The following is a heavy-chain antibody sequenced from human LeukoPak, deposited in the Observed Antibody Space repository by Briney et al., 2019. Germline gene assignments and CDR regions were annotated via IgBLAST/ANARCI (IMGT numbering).Heavy chain of an antibody. D-gene: IGHD3/OR15-3a*01. CDR1: GYTFTNYD. CDR3: ARAPVWTGYYYYMDV. Sequence: ASVKVSCKASGYTFTNYDINWVRQATGQGLEWLGWMNPNSGNTGYAQKFQGRVTITRNTSISTAYMELSSLRSEDTAVYYRARAPVWTGYYYYMDVWGKGTTVTVSS. J-gene: IGHJ6*03. V-gene: IGHV1-8*03. CDR2: MNPNSGNT.